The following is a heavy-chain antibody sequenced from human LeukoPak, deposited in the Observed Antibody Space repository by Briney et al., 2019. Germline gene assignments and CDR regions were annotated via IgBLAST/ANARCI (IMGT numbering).Heavy chain of an antibody. CDR3: ARDLTVQGVIPLGY. Sequence: ASVKVSCKASGYTFTSYGISWVRQAPGQGLEWMGWISAYNGNTNYAQKLQGRVTMTTDTSTSTAYMELRSLRPDDTAVYYCARDLTVQGVIPLGYWGQGTLVTVSS. CDR1: GYTFTSYG. V-gene: IGHV1-18*01. D-gene: IGHD3-10*01. CDR2: ISAYNGNT. J-gene: IGHJ4*02.